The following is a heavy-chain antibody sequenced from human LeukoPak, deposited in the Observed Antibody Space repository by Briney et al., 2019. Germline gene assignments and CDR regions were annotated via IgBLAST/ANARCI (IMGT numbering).Heavy chain of an antibody. CDR1: GFTFSSYA. CDR3: ERDIIYYGSGSYMDV. CDR2: ISYDGSNK. Sequence: GGSLRLSCAASGFTFSSYAMHWVRQAPGKGLEWVAVISYDGSNKYYADSVKGRFTISRDNSKNTLYLQMNSLRAEDTAVYYCERDIIYYGSGSYMDVWGKGTTVTVSS. D-gene: IGHD3-10*01. J-gene: IGHJ6*04. V-gene: IGHV3-30*04.